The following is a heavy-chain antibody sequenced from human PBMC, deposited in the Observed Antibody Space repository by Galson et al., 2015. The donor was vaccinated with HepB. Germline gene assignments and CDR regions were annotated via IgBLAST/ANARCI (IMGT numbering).Heavy chain of an antibody. CDR3: ARVTLVRGVIGPGGTHNWFDP. Sequence: LSLTCTVSGGSISSGGYYWSWIRQHPGKGLEWIGYIYYSGSTYYNPSLKSRVTISVDTSKNQFSLKLSSVTAADTAVYYCARVTLVRGVIGPGGTHNWFDPWGQGTLVTVSS. CDR1: GGSISSGGYY. D-gene: IGHD3-10*01. J-gene: IGHJ5*02. V-gene: IGHV4-31*03. CDR2: IYYSGST.